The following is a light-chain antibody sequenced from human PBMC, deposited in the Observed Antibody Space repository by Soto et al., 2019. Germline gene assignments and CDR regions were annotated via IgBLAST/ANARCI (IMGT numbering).Light chain of an antibody. CDR3: QQYNNWPGWT. J-gene: IGKJ1*01. CDR1: QSFSSN. Sequence: EIVMTQSPATLSVSPGERATLSCRASQSFSSNLAWYQQKPGQAPRLLIYGASTRAPCIPARFSGSGFGTEFTLTISSLQSEDFSVYYCQQYNNWPGWTFGQGTKVEIK. V-gene: IGKV3-15*01. CDR2: GAS.